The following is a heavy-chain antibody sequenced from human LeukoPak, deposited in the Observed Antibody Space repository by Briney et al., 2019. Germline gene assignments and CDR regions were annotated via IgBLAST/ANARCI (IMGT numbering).Heavy chain of an antibody. J-gene: IGHJ4*02. CDR2: INHSGST. Sequence: PSETLSLTCDVYGGSFSGYYWSWIRQPPGKGLEWIGEINHSGSTNYNPSLKSRVTISVDTSKNQFSLTLSSVTAADTAVYYCARRVRLRFNFDYWGQGTLVTVSS. CDR3: ARRVRLRFNFDY. D-gene: IGHD3-3*01. V-gene: IGHV4-34*01. CDR1: GGSFSGYY.